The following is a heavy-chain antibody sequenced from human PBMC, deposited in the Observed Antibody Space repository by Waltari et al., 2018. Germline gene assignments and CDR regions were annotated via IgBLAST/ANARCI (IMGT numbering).Heavy chain of an antibody. CDR2: IYHSGST. CDR1: ASSISSGHS. CDR3: ARDYGDLNWFDP. Sequence: QVPLQEPGPGLVQPAETVSLTCTVAASSISSGHSWAGVRQPPGKGLEWIGSIYHSGSTYYNPSLKSRVTISVDTSKNQFSLKLSSVTAADTAVYYCARDYGDLNWFDPWGQGTLVTVSS. J-gene: IGHJ5*02. D-gene: IGHD4-17*01. V-gene: IGHV4-38-2*02.